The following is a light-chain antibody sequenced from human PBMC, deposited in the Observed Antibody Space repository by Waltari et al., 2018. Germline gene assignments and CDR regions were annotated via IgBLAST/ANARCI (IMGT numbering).Light chain of an antibody. V-gene: IGKV4-1*01. CDR3: QQYANTPRT. CDR1: QSVLYSPNNKNY. J-gene: IGKJ1*01. CDR2: WAS. Sequence: DIVMTQSPDSLAVSLGERATVNCKSTQSVLYSPNNKNYLAWYQQKPGQPPKLPIYWASTRESGGPDRFSGSGSGTAFTLTISSLQAEDVAVYYCQQYANTPRTFGQGTTVEIK.